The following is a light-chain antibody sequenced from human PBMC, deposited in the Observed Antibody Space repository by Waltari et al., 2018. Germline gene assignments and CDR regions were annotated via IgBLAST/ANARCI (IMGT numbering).Light chain of an antibody. CDR2: GNS. V-gene: IGLV1-40*01. CDR3: QSYDSSLSGSV. Sequence: QSVLTQPPSVSGAPGQRVTISCTGSSSNIGAGYDVHWYQQLPGTATKVLIYGNSNRPSGVPDRFYGSKSGTSASLAITGLQAEDEADYYCQSYDSSLSGSVFGGGTKVTVL. CDR1: SSNIGAGYD. J-gene: IGLJ3*02.